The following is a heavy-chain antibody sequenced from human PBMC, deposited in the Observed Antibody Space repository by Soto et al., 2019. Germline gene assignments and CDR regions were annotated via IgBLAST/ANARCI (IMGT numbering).Heavy chain of an antibody. D-gene: IGHD6-6*01. CDR3: TTASFYV. CDR1: GFTFSEAW. V-gene: IGHV3-15*07. CDR2: IRSKDVGATT. Sequence: LRLSCAASGFTFSEAWMNWVRQAPGKGLEWVGRIRSKDVGATTDYAAPVKGKFTISRDDSKNTVFLQINSLNTEDTAMYYCTTASFYVWGQGTMVTVSS. J-gene: IGHJ3*01.